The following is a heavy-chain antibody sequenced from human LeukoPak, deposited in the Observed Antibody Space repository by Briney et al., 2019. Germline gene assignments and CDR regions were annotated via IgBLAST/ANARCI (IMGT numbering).Heavy chain of an antibody. CDR1: GGSISSGGYY. CDR2: IYYSGST. J-gene: IGHJ4*02. V-gene: IGHV4-39*07. D-gene: IGHD6-13*01. CDR3: ATLQAAAGTPRDY. Sequence: SETLSLTCAVSGGSISSGGYYWGWIRQPPGKGLEWIGSIYYSGSTYYNPSLKSRVTISVDTSKNQFSLKLSSVTAADTAVYYCATLQAAAGTPRDYWGQGTLVTVSS.